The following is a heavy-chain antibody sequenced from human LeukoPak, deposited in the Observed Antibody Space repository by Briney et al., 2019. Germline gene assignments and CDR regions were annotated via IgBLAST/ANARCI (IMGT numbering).Heavy chain of an antibody. V-gene: IGHV4-59*08. CDR1: TGYVRSYY. J-gene: IGHJ4*02. Sequence: SETLSLTCTVSTGYVRSYYWSWIRQPPGKRMEWLGYTYYGGSANYNPSLKSRVTISVDPSKTQISLTLNSVNAADTAVYYCARLTNLFTIDFWGQGTVVSVSS. D-gene: IGHD3-10*01. CDR2: TYYGGSA. CDR3: ARLTNLFTIDF.